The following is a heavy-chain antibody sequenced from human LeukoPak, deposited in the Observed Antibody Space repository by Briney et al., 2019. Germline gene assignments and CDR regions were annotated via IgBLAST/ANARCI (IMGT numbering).Heavy chain of an antibody. D-gene: IGHD5-18*01. J-gene: IGHJ3*02. CDR1: GGSIRSSSYY. V-gene: IGHV4-39*01. CDR3: ASTDTAMGPDAFDI. CDR2: IYYSGST. Sequence: PSETLSLTXTVSGGSIRSSSYYWGWIRQPPGKGLEWIGSIYYSGSTYYNPSLKSRVTISVDTSKNQFSLKLSSVTAADTAVYYCASTDTAMGPDAFDIWGQGTMVTVSS.